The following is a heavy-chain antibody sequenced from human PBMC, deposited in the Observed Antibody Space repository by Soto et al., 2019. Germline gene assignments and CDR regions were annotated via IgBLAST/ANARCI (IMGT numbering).Heavy chain of an antibody. CDR2: IVGSGGST. Sequence: GGSLRLSCAASGFTFSSYAMSWVRQAPGKGLEWVSAIVGSGGSTYYADSVKGRFTISRDNSKNTLYLQMNSLRAEDTAVYYCEKDVYVLMVFASFDYWGQAILVTVS. V-gene: IGHV3-23*01. D-gene: IGHD2-8*01. J-gene: IGHJ4*02. CDR1: GFTFSSYA. CDR3: EKDVYVLMVFASFDY.